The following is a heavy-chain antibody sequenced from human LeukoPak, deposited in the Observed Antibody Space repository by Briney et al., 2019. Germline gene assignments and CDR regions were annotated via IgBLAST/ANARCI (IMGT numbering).Heavy chain of an antibody. CDR3: ARGGGYSGYETPDY. D-gene: IGHD5-12*01. J-gene: IGHJ4*02. V-gene: IGHV1-8*03. Sequence: ASVKVSCKASGGTFTSYDINWVRQATGQGLEWMGWMNPNSGNTGYAQKFQGRVTITRNTSISTAYMELSGLRSEDTAVYYCARGGGYSGYETPDYWGQGTLVTVSS. CDR1: GGTFTSYD. CDR2: MNPNSGNT.